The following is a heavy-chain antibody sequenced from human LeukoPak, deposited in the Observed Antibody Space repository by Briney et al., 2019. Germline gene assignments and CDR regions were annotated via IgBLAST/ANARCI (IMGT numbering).Heavy chain of an antibody. V-gene: IGHV3-66*01. CDR1: GFTVSSNY. J-gene: IGHJ4*02. Sequence: GGSLRLSCAASGFTVSSNYMSWVRQAPGKGLEWVSVIYSGGSTYYADSVKGRFTISRDNSKNTLYLQMNSLRAEDTAVYYCARGPLEWLLMGWGQGTLVTVSS. CDR3: ARGPLEWLLMG. CDR2: IYSGGST. D-gene: IGHD3-3*01.